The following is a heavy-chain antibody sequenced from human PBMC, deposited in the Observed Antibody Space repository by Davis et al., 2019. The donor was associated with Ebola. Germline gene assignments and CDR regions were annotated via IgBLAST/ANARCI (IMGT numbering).Heavy chain of an antibody. V-gene: IGHV3-21*05. D-gene: IGHD3-10*01. CDR3: ARDLYKGWSNYFDY. J-gene: IGHJ4*02. CDR1: GFTFSSYS. Sequence: GESLKISCAASGFTFSSYSMNWVRQAPGKGLEWVSYISSSSSYIYYADSVKGRFTISRDNAKNSLYLQMNSLRAEDTAVYYCARDLYKGWSNYFDYWGQGTLVTVSS. CDR2: ISSSSSYI.